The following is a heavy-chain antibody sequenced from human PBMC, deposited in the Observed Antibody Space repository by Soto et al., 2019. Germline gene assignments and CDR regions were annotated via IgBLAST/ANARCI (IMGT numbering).Heavy chain of an antibody. CDR2: IYFNGKT. CDR3: ARQGSY. J-gene: IGHJ4*02. CDR1: GVSISDTSYY. Sequence: TSETLSLTXNVSGVSISDTSYYWGWIRQPPGKGLEWIGTIYFNGKTFYNPSLKSRLTISVDTSKNQISLRLTSVTAADTAVYYCARQGSYWGQGTLVTVSS. V-gene: IGHV4-39*01.